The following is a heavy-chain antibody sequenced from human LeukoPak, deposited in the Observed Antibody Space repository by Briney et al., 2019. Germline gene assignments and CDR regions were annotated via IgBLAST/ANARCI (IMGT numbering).Heavy chain of an antibody. CDR3: ARGGYYLRY. CDR1: GGSISSYY. D-gene: IGHD3-22*01. J-gene: IGHJ4*02. Sequence: SETLSLTCTVSGGSISSYYWSWIRQPPGKGLEWIGYIYYSGSTNYNPSLKSRVTISVDTSKNQFSLKPSSVTAADTAVYYCARGGYYLRYWGQGTLVTVSS. CDR2: IYYSGST. V-gene: IGHV4-59*01.